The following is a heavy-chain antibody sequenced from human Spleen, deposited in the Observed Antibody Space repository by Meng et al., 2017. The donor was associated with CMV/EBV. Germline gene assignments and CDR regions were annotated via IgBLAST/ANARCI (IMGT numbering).Heavy chain of an antibody. J-gene: IGHJ6*02. CDR3: ARDPRPRSRGYYYGMDV. D-gene: IGHD3-10*01. CDR1: GGSISSGSYY. V-gene: IGHV4-39*07. Sequence: SETLSLTCTVSGGSISSGSYYWGWIRQPPGKGLEWIGTIYYGGSTYYNPSLESRVTISVDTSKNQFSLRLTSVTAADTAVYYCARDPRPRSRGYYYGMDVWGQGTTVTVS. CDR2: IYYGGST.